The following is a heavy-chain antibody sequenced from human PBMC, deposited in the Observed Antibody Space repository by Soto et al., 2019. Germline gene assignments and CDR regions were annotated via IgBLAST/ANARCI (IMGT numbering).Heavy chain of an antibody. D-gene: IGHD2-2*01. CDR2: IKEDGTEK. Sequence: GGSLRLSCAASGFTFRTFWMSWVRQAPGKGLEWVANIKEDGTEKNYVDSVRGRFTISRDNTKNSLYRQMHSLRVEDTAVYYCARDVRLPAHFESWGQGALVTVSS. J-gene: IGHJ4*02. CDR1: GFTFRTFW. CDR3: ARDVRLPAHFES. V-gene: IGHV3-7*03.